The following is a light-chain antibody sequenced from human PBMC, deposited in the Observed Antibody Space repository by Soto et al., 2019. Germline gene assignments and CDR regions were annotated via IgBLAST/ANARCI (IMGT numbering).Light chain of an antibody. CDR1: SSDVGGYNY. Sequence: QSALTQPPSASGSPGQSVTISCTGTSSDVGGYNYVSWYQQHPGKAPKLMISEVSNRPSGVPDRFSGSKSGNTASLTVSGLQAEDEADYYCSSFAGNNHFVFGGGTKLTVL. J-gene: IGLJ2*01. V-gene: IGLV2-8*01. CDR2: EVS. CDR3: SSFAGNNHFV.